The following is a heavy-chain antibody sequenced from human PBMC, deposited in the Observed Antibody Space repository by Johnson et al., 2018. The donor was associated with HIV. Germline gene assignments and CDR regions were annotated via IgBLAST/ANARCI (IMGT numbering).Heavy chain of an antibody. CDR1: GFTFSSYD. Sequence: VQLVESGGGLVQPGGSLRLSCAASGFTFSSYDMHWVRQATGKGLEWVSAIGAAGDTYYPGSVRGRFTISRENAKNSLYLQMNSLRAGDTAVYYCARGLGSYSSGYPMLDAFDIWGQGTMVTVSS. D-gene: IGHD3-22*01. V-gene: IGHV3-13*01. CDR3: ARGLGSYSSGYPMLDAFDI. J-gene: IGHJ3*02. CDR2: IGAAGDT.